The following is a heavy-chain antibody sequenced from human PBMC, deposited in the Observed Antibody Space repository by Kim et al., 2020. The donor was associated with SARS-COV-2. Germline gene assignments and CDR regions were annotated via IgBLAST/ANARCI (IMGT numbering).Heavy chain of an antibody. CDR3: ARAPDLGYYYGMDV. V-gene: IGHV1-8*01. J-gene: IGHJ6*02. CDR2: MNPNSGNT. CDR1: GYTFTSYD. Sequence: ASVKVSCKASGYTFTSYDINWVRQATGQGLEWMGWMNPNSGNTGYAQKFQGRVTMTRNTSISTAYMELSSLRSEDTAVYYCARAPDLGYYYGMDVWGQGTTVTVSS.